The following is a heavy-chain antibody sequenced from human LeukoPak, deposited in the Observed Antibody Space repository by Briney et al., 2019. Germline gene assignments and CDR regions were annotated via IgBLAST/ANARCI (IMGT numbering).Heavy chain of an antibody. J-gene: IGHJ4*02. Sequence: PGGSLRLSCAASGFTFSSYAMSWVRQAPGKGLEWVSGITGSGGSTYCADSVKGRFTISRDNSKNTLYLQIDSLRAEDTAVYYCTRDIPFGGYWGQGTLVTVSS. V-gene: IGHV3-23*01. CDR3: TRDIPFGGY. D-gene: IGHD3-16*01. CDR2: ITGSGGST. CDR1: GFTFSSYA.